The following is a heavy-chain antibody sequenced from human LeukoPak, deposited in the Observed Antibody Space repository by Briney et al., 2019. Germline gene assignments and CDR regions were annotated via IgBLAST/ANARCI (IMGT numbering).Heavy chain of an antibody. Sequence: GGSLRLSCAASGFTFSSYWMSWVRQAPGKGLEWVANIKQDGSEKYYVDSVKGRFTISRDNAKNSLYLQMNSLRAEDTAVYYCARDRDMITFGGVIVNDPWGQGTLVTVSS. V-gene: IGHV3-7*01. CDR2: IKQDGSEK. D-gene: IGHD3-16*02. CDR3: ARDRDMITFGGVIVNDP. CDR1: GFTFSSYW. J-gene: IGHJ5*02.